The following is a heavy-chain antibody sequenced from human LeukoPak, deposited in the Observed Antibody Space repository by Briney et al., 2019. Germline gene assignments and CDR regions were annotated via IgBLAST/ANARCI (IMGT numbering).Heavy chain of an antibody. D-gene: IGHD2-15*01. V-gene: IGHV1-2*06. CDR1: RYTFSGNY. CDR2: INPNSGGT. J-gene: IGHJ5*02. CDR3: ARGYCSGGSCYSVENWFDP. Sequence: ASVKVSCKSSRYTFSGNYIYWLRQAPGQGLEWMGRINPNSGGTNYAQKFQGRVTMTRDTSISTAYMELSRLRSDDTAVYYCARGYCSGGSCYSVENWFDPWGQGTLVTASS.